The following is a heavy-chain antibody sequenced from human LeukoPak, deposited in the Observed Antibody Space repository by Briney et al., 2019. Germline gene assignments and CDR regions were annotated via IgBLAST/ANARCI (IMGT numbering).Heavy chain of an antibody. D-gene: IGHD3-22*01. CDR1: GFTFSSYW. J-gene: IGHJ4*02. V-gene: IGHV3-7*05. Sequence: GGSLRLSCAASGFTFSSYWMSWVRQAPGKGLEWVANIKQDGSEKYYVDSVKGRFTISRDNAKNSLYLQMNSLRAEDTAVYYCARASQYCYDSSGYCNYWGQGTLVTVSS. CDR2: IKQDGSEK. CDR3: ARASQYCYDSSGYCNY.